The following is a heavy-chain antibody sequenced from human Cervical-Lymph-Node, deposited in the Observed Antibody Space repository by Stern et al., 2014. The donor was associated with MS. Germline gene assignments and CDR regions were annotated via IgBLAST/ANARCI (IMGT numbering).Heavy chain of an antibody. CDR3: ARDGDSSMLGLDV. Sequence: QVQLVQSGAEVKKPGSSVKVSCKASGGTLSDYGISWVRQAPGQGLEWMGGIIPMFGTANSAQKFQGRVTITADDSTNTAYMDLSSLTSDDTAVYYCARDGDSSMLGLDVWGQGTTVTVSS. J-gene: IGHJ6*02. CDR2: IIPMFGTA. V-gene: IGHV1-69*01. CDR1: GGTLSDYG. D-gene: IGHD4-17*01.